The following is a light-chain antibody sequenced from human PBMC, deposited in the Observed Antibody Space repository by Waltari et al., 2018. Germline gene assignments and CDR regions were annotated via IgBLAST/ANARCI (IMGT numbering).Light chain of an antibody. V-gene: IGLV4-69*01. Sequence: QLVLTQSPSASASLGASVKLTCTLSSGHTSYVIAWHQQQPEKGPRYLMKVYSDGSHSKGDEIPDRFSGSSSGAERYLTISSVQSGDEADYYCQTGGHGTWVFGGGTKLTVL. CDR1: SGHTSYV. CDR3: QTGGHGTWV. CDR2: VYSDGSH. J-gene: IGLJ3*02.